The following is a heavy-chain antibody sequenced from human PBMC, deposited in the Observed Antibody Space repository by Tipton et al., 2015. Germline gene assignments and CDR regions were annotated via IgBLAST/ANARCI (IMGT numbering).Heavy chain of an antibody. V-gene: IGHV4-61*01. J-gene: IGHJ4*02. CDR2: ISYTETS. CDR1: GGSVSSGSYY. CDR3: AGPRGMPAIFGLPWDYYFDY. D-gene: IGHD3-3*01. Sequence: LRLSCTVSGGSVSSGSYYWSWIRQPPGKGLEWIGYISYTETSHYNASLKSRVTISIDTSKKQFSLKLNSVTAADTAVYYCAGPRGMPAIFGLPWDYYFDYWGQGALVTVSS.